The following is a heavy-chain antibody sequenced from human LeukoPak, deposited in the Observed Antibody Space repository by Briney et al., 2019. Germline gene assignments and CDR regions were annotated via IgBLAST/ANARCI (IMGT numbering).Heavy chain of an antibody. V-gene: IGHV3-53*01. CDR1: GFTVGNNY. CDR2: IYSDDST. Sequence: GGSLRLSCAASGFTVGNNYMAWVRQAPGKGLEWVSFIYSDDSTYYSDSVKGRSTISRDNSKNTLYLQMNSLRAEDTAVYYCARGRGYNSGWPYFDYWGQGTLVTVSS. CDR3: ARGRGYNSGWPYFDY. J-gene: IGHJ4*02. D-gene: IGHD6-19*01.